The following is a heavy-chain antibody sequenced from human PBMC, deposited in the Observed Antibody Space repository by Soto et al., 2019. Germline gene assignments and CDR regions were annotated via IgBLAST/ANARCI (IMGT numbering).Heavy chain of an antibody. J-gene: IGHJ6*02. D-gene: IGHD6-19*01. Sequence: ASVKVSCKASGYTFTSYGISWVRQAPGQGLEWMGWISAYNGNTNYAQKLQGRVTMTTDTSTSTAYMELSSLRSEDTAVYYCEAGPVSSGWYYYYYYYGMDVCGQGTTVTVSS. CDR1: GYTFTSYG. V-gene: IGHV1-18*01. CDR2: ISAYNGNT. CDR3: EAGPVSSGWYYYYYYYGMDV.